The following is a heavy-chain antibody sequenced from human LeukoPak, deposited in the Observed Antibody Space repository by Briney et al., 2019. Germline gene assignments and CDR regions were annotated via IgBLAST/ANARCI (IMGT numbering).Heavy chain of an antibody. CDR3: TRGYSGSYRIDY. V-gene: IGHV3-74*01. CDR2: INSDGSIT. D-gene: IGHD1-26*01. J-gene: IGHJ4*02. Sequence: GGSLRLSCAASXXTXXXXXXXWXRQAXGXXXXXXSRINSDGSITSDADSVKGRFTISRVNAKNTLYLQMNSLRAEDTAVYYCTRGYSGSYRIDYWGQGTLVTVSS. CDR1: XXTXXXXX.